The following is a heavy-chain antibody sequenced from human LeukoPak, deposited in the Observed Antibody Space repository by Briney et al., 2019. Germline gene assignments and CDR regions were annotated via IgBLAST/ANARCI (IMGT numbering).Heavy chain of an antibody. D-gene: IGHD6-19*01. CDR1: GGPFSGYY. CDR3: ARGHGIAVAGISDWFDP. CDR2: INHSGST. V-gene: IGHV4-34*01. Sequence: SETLSLTCAVYGGPFSGYYWSWIRQPPGKGLEWIGEINHSGSTNYNPSLKSRVTISVDTSKNQLSLKLSSVTAADTAVYYCARGHGIAVAGISDWFDPWGQGTLVTVSS. J-gene: IGHJ5*02.